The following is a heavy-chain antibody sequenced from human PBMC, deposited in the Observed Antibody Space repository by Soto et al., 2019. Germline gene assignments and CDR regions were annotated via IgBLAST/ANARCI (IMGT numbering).Heavy chain of an antibody. D-gene: IGHD4-17*01. CDR2: ISKDGMNK. CDR1: GVKFSGYA. Sequence: GRPMRHPKSAVGVKFSGYAMHRFSQNPGKGLEWVAVISKDGMNKNYADSVKGRVTVSRDNANYSLDLQLNSLRGEDTAMYYCARDMCSSDYFVKGFESWGQGSLVTVSS. CDR3: ARDMCSSDYFVKGFES. J-gene: IGHJ5*01. V-gene: IGHV3-30*04.